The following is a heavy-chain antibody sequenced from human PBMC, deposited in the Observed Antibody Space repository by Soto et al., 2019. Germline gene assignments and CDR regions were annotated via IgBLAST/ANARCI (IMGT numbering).Heavy chain of an antibody. J-gene: IGHJ6*02. D-gene: IGHD6-19*01. CDR3: ARHKPNSSGWYYYGMDV. V-gene: IGHV4-39*01. CDR2: ISYSGST. CDR1: GASITSGNYY. Sequence: PSETLSLTCTVSGASITSGNYYWGWIRQPPGRGLEWIGSISYSGSTYYNPSLKSRVTISVDTSQNQFSLKLSSVTAADTAVYYCARHKPNSSGWYYYGMDVWGQGTTVTVSS.